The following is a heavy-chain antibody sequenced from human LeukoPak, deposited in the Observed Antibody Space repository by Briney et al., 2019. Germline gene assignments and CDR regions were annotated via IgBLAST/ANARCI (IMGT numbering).Heavy chain of an antibody. D-gene: IGHD2-15*01. CDR2: ISGSGGST. CDR1: GFTFSSYA. CDR3: AKDLTDGIVVVVAAPGY. Sequence: GGSLRLSCAASGFTFSSYAMSWARQAPGKGLEWVSAISGSGGSTYYADSVKGRFTISRDNSKNTLYLQMNSLRAEDTAVYYCAKDLTDGIVVVVAAPGYWGQGTLVTISS. V-gene: IGHV3-23*01. J-gene: IGHJ4*02.